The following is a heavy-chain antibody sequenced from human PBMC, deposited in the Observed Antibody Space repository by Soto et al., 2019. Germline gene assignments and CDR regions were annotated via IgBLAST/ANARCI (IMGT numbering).Heavy chain of an antibody. J-gene: IGHJ6*02. CDR2: IDPSDSYT. D-gene: IGHD2-2*01. Sequence: GESLKISCKGSGYSFTSYWISWVRQMPGKGLEWMGRIDPSDSYTNYSPSFQGHVTISADKSISTAYLQWSSLKASDTAMYYCARARVSVVPADTDYYGMDVWGQGTTVTVSS. CDR3: ARARVSVVPADTDYYGMDV. CDR1: GYSFTSYW. V-gene: IGHV5-10-1*01.